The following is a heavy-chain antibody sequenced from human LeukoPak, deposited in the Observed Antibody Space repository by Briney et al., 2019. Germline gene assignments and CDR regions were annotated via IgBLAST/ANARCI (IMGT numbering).Heavy chain of an antibody. V-gene: IGHV4-4*09. CDR3: ARLGAPGHYYDSSGYSAPWWFDP. J-gene: IGHJ5*02. CDR1: GGSISSYY. D-gene: IGHD3-22*01. Sequence: PSETLSLTCTVPGGSISSYYWSWIRQPPGKGLEWIGYIYTSGSTNYNPSLKSRVTISVDTSKNQFSLKLSSVTAADTAVYYCARLGAPGHYYDSSGYSAPWWFDPWGQGTLVTVSS. CDR2: IYTSGST.